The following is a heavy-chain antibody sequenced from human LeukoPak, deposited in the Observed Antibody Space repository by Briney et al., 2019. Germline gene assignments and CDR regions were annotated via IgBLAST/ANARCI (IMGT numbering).Heavy chain of an antibody. Sequence: SETLSLTCTVSGGSISSSSYYWGWIRQPPGKGVEWIGSIYYSGSTYYNPSLKSRVTISVDTSKNQFSLKLSSVTAADTAVYYCARQIDYGDYHLDYWGQGTLVTVSS. J-gene: IGHJ4*02. D-gene: IGHD4-17*01. CDR1: GGSISSSSYY. V-gene: IGHV4-39*01. CDR3: ARQIDYGDYHLDY. CDR2: IYYSGST.